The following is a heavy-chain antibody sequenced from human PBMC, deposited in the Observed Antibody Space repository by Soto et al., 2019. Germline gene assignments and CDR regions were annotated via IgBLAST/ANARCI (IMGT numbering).Heavy chain of an antibody. Sequence: SETLSLTCTVSGGSISSYFYVWVRQPPGKGLEWIGSVYYTGTTDYNPSLKSRVTISVDTSKTQFSLNLRSVTAADTAVYYCARDLAAVPRAFDYWGRGTLVSVS. CDR3: ARDLAAVPRAFDY. D-gene: IGHD6-13*01. V-gene: IGHV4-59*01. CDR2: VYYTGTT. CDR1: GGSISSYF. J-gene: IGHJ4*02.